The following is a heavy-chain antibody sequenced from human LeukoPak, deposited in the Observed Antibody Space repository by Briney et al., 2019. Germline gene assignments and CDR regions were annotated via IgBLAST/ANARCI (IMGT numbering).Heavy chain of an antibody. Sequence: SVKVSCKASGGTFSSYAISWVRQAPGQGLEWMGGIIPIFGTANYAQKFQGRVTMTADESTSTAYMELSSLRSEDTAVYYCAREGVYFGECWCESWGQGTLVTVCS. J-gene: IGHJ5*01. CDR3: AREGVYFGECWCES. CDR1: GGTFSSYA. V-gene: IGHV1-69*13. D-gene: IGHD4-17*01. CDR2: IIPIFGTA.